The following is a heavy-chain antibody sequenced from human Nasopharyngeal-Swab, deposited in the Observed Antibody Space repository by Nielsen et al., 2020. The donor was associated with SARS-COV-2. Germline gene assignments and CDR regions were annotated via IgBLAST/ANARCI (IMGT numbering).Heavy chain of an antibody. V-gene: IGHV7-4-1*02. CDR3: ARVRDAYYDFWSGYGMDV. Sequence: WVRQAPGQGLEWMGWINTNTGNPTYAQGFTGRFVFSLDTSVSTAYLQISSLKAEDTAVYYCARVRDAYYDFWSGYGMDVRGQGTTVTVSS. CDR2: INTNTGNP. J-gene: IGHJ6*02. D-gene: IGHD3-3*01.